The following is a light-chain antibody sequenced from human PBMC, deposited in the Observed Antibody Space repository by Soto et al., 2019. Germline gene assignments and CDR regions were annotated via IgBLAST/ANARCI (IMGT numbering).Light chain of an antibody. CDR1: QYVSTN. V-gene: IGKV3-15*01. CDR2: CAS. J-gene: IGKJ1*01. Sequence: EIVMTQSPATLSVSPGERATLSCRASQYVSTNLAWYQQHAGQPPRLLLYCASARATGIPARFSGSGSGTEFTLPINSLQSEDFAVYYCQQYNDWPPRRTFGQGTKVEIK. CDR3: QQYNDWPPRRT.